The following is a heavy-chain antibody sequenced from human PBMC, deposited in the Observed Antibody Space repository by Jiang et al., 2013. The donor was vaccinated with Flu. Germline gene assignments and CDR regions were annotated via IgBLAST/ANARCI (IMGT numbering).Heavy chain of an antibody. J-gene: IGHJ4*02. CDR1: GFTFSTYA. Sequence: QLLESGGGVVQPGRSLRLSCAASGFTFSTYAMHRVRQAPGKGLEWVAVISYHGSNKYEADSVKGRFTISRDNSKNTLYLQMNSLRAEDTAVYYCASGSNYDLNFWGQGTLVTVSS. V-gene: IGHV3-30-3*01. D-gene: IGHD1-7*01. CDR3: ASGSNYDLNF. CDR2: ISYHGSNK.